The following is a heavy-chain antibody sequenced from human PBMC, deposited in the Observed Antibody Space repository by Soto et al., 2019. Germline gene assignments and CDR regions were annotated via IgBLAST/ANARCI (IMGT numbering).Heavy chain of an antibody. Sequence: QVQLVQSGAEVKKPGSSVKVSCKASGGTFSSYAISWVRQAPVQGLEWMGGIIPIFGTANYAQKFQGRVTITADESTSTAYMELSSLRSEDTAVYYCAVKMGVSADYVMDVWGQGTTVTVSS. D-gene: IGHD2-8*02. CDR3: AVKMGVSADYVMDV. CDR1: GGTFSSYA. V-gene: IGHV1-69*01. J-gene: IGHJ6*02. CDR2: IIPIFGTA.